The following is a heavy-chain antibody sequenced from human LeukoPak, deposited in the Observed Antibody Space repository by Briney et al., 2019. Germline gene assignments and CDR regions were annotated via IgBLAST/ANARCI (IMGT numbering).Heavy chain of an antibody. Sequence: SETLSLTWDVSGDFISSSEWWSWVRQPPGKRLEWIGQFFLSGGPNYRPSLRSRVTISVDRSKSQFSLKMASVTAADTAIYYCVRNGRYCLDYWGQGTLVTVSS. D-gene: IGHD1-14*01. CDR2: FFLSGGP. J-gene: IGHJ4*02. CDR1: GDFISSSEW. V-gene: IGHV4/OR15-8*01. CDR3: VRNGRYCLDY.